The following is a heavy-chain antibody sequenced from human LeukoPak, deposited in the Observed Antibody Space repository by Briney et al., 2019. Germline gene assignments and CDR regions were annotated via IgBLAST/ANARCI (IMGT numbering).Heavy chain of an antibody. J-gene: IGHJ3*02. CDR3: AAAVAGTDAFDI. V-gene: IGHV1-8*01. D-gene: IGHD6-19*01. CDR2: MNPNSGNT. Sequence: ASVKVSCKASGYTFTSYDINWVRQATGQGLEWMGWMNPNSGNTGYAQKFQGRVTMTRNTSISTAYMELSSLRSEDTAVYYCAAAVAGTDAFDIWGQGTMVTVSS. CDR1: GYTFTSYD.